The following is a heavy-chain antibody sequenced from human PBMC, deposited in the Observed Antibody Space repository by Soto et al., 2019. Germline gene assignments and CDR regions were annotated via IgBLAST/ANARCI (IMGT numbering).Heavy chain of an antibody. D-gene: IGHD2-15*01. CDR1: GFTFSSYW. V-gene: IGHV3-7*04. CDR2: IKQDGSEK. CDR3: ARGPDLAANQYYYYYGMDV. J-gene: IGHJ6*02. Sequence: PGGSLRLSCAASGFTFSSYWMSWVRQAPGKGLEWVANIKQDGSEKYYVDSVKGRFTISRDNAKNSLYLQMNSLRAEDTAVYYGARGPDLAANQYYYYYGMDVWGQGTTVTVSS.